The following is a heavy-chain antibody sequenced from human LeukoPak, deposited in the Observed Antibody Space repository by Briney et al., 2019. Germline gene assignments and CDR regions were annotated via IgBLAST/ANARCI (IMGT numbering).Heavy chain of an antibody. V-gene: IGHV3-23*01. CDR3: AKAGGDNPPYDH. J-gene: IGHJ4*02. CDR1: GFTFSSYA. Sequence: GGSLRLSCAASGFTFSSYAMSWVRQAPGKGLEWVSAISGSGGSTYYADSVKGRFTISRDNSKNTLYLQMNSLRADDTAAYYCAKAGGDNPPYDHWGQGTLVTVSS. CDR2: ISGSGGST. D-gene: IGHD3-22*01.